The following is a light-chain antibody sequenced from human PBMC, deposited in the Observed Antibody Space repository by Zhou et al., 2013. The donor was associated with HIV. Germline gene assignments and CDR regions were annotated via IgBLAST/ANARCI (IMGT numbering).Light chain of an antibody. CDR1: LGLGNY. Sequence: LILTQSPATLSLSPGESATLSCRASLGLGNYLAWYQHKPGLAPRLLIYDASTRATGIPARFSGSGYGRDFTLTIRSLEPEDFAIYYCQQRSNWPLTFGGGTKVEIK. CDR2: DAS. V-gene: IGKV3-11*02. CDR3: QQRSNWPLT. J-gene: IGKJ4*01.